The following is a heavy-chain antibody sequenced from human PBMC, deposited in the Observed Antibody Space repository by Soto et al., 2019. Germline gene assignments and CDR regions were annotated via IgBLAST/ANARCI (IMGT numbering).Heavy chain of an antibody. J-gene: IGHJ5*02. CDR3: ARQGKSYGSWFDP. CDR2: IDPTDSYT. Sequence: GESLKISCNGSGYSFTNYWINWVRQMPGKGLEWMGRIDPTDSYTDYSPSFQGHVSISADESISTAYLQWSSLKGSDTAVYYCARQGKSYGSWFDPWGQGTPVTVSS. CDR1: GYSFTNYW. V-gene: IGHV5-10-1*01. D-gene: IGHD4-17*01.